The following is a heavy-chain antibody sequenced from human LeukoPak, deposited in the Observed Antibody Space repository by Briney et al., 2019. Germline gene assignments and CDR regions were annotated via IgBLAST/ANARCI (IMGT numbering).Heavy chain of an antibody. CDR3: ARVSRGRTSYFDY. J-gene: IGHJ4*02. CDR2: TYYSGST. Sequence: SQTLSLTCTVSGGSISSGDYYWSWIRQPPGKGLEWIGYTYYSGSTYYNPSLKSRVTISVDTSKNQFSLKLSSVTAADTAVYYCARVSRGRTSYFDYWGQGTLVTVSS. D-gene: IGHD2-15*01. CDR1: GGSISSGDYY. V-gene: IGHV4-30-4*08.